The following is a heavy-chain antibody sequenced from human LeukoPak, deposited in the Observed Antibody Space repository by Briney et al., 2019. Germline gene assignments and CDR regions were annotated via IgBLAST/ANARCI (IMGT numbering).Heavy chain of an antibody. CDR2: IYYSGST. D-gene: IGHD5-18*01. Sequence: PSETLSLTCTVSGGSISSYYWSWIRQPPGKGLEWIGYIYYSGSTNYNPSLKSRVTISVDTSKNQFSLKLSSVTAADTAVYYCARDRTYSYAFDYWGQGTLVTVSS. CDR1: GGSISSYY. V-gene: IGHV4-59*01. CDR3: ARDRTYSYAFDY. J-gene: IGHJ4*02.